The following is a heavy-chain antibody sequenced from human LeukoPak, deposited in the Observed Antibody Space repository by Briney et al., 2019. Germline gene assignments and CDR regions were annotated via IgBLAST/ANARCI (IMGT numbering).Heavy chain of an antibody. CDR2: INYSGST. J-gene: IGHJ4*02. D-gene: IGHD6-13*01. CDR1: GGSFSGYY. Sequence: PSETLSLTCAVYGGSFSGYYWSWIRQPPGKGLEWIGEINYSGSTNYNPSLKSRATISVDTSKNQFSLKLSSVTAADTAVYYCARYIAAAGTTALDYWGQGTLVTVSS. V-gene: IGHV4-34*01. CDR3: ARYIAAAGTTALDY.